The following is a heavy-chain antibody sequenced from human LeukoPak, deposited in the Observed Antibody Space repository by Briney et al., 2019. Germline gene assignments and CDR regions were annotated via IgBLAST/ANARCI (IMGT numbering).Heavy chain of an antibody. CDR3: ARTLVWGIAAAGYYYGMDV. Sequence: ASVKVSCKASGYTFTSYAMHWVRQAPGQRLEWMGWINAGNGNTKYSRKFQGRVTITRDTSASTAYMELSSLRSEDTAVYYCARTLVWGIAAAGYYYGMDVWGQGTTVTVSS. V-gene: IGHV1-3*01. CDR2: INAGNGNT. CDR1: GYTFTSYA. D-gene: IGHD6-13*01. J-gene: IGHJ6*02.